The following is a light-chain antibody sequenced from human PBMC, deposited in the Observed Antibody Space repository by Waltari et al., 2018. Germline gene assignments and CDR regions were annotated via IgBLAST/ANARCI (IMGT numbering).Light chain of an antibody. V-gene: IGKV3-11*01. J-gene: IGKJ4*01. CDR3: QQRGNWPLT. Sequence: EILLTQSPVTLSLSPGERATLSCRASQSVSSYLAWYQQKPGQAPRLLLYDASYRATGFPARFTGSGSWKDFTLTISSLESEDFAVYYCQQRGNWPLTFGGGTKVEIK. CDR2: DAS. CDR1: QSVSSY.